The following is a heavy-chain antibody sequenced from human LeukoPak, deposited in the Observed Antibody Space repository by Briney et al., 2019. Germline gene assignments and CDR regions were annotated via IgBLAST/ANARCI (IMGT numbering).Heavy chain of an antibody. Sequence: ASVKVSCKASGYTFTGYYMHWVRQAPGQGLEWMGWVNPNSGGTNYAQKFQGRVTMTRDTSSSTAYMELSRLRSDDTAVYYCARQRYVVVVAATPELGYWGQGTLVTVSS. CDR2: VNPNSGGT. J-gene: IGHJ4*02. CDR1: GYTFTGYY. CDR3: ARQRYVVVVAATPELGY. V-gene: IGHV1-2*02. D-gene: IGHD2-15*01.